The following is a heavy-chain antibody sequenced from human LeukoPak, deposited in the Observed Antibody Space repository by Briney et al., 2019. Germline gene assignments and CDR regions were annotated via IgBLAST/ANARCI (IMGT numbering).Heavy chain of an antibody. V-gene: IGHV4-59*01. CDR2: IYYSGST. J-gene: IGHJ4*02. Sequence: PSETLSLTCTVSGGSISSYYWSWIRQPPGKGLEWIGYIYYSGSTNYNPSLKSRVTISVDTSKNPFSLKLSSVTAADTAVYYCARNVPPLRYFDWLLVGSFDYWGQGTLVTVSS. CDR3: ARNVPPLRYFDWLLVGSFDY. CDR1: GGSISSYY. D-gene: IGHD3-9*01.